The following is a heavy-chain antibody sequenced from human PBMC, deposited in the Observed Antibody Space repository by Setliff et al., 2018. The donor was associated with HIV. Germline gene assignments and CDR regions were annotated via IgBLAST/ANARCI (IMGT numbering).Heavy chain of an antibody. D-gene: IGHD6-13*01. V-gene: IGHV4-59*08. J-gene: IGHJ3*02. CDR3: ARQAAGPADAFDI. CDR2: SGST. Sequence: SETLSLTCTVSNASISSYYWSLIRQPPGKGLEWIGYSGSTNYNPSLKSRVTISIDTSKNQLSLELTSVTAADTAVYYCARQAAGPADAFDIWGQGTMVTVSS. CDR1: NASISSYY.